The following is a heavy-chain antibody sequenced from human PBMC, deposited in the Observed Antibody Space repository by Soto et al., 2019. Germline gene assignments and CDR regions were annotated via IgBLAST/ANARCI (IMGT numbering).Heavy chain of an antibody. Sequence: EVLLVESGGGLVKPGRSLRLSCAASGFTFNNYAMHWVRQAPGKGLAWVSGISSNSGTIVYAASVTGRFITSRDNANNSLSLEMNSLRPEDMAFYYCVKDRGGGPRDFDFWGQGTLVTVSS. CDR3: VKDRGGGPRDFDF. J-gene: IGHJ4*02. D-gene: IGHD6-25*01. V-gene: IGHV3-9*03. CDR1: GFTFNNYA. CDR2: ISSNSGTI.